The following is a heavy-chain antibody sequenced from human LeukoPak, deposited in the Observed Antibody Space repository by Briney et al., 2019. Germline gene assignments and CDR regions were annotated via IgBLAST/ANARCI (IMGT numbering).Heavy chain of an antibody. Sequence: SETLSLTCAVSGGSISSGGYSWSWIRQPPGKGLEWIGYIYHSGSTYYNPSLKSRVTISVDRSKNQFSLKLSSVTAADTAVYYCARDRNYYDSSGYYNWYFDLWGRGTLVTVSS. D-gene: IGHD3-22*01. CDR2: IYHSGST. CDR1: GGSISSGGYS. CDR3: ARDRNYYDSSGYYNWYFDL. V-gene: IGHV4-30-2*01. J-gene: IGHJ2*01.